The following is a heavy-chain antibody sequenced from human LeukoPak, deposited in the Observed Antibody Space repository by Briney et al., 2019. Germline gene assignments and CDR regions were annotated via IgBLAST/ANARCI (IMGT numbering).Heavy chain of an antibody. V-gene: IGHV4-39*01. CDR1: GGSISSSSYY. CDR3: ARQGTYYDFWSGYFVDY. J-gene: IGHJ4*02. Sequence: SETLSLTCTVSGGSISSSSYYWGWIRQPPGKGLEWIGSIYYSGSTYYNPSLKSRVTISVDTSKNQFSLKLSSVTAADTAVYYCARQGTYYDFWSGYFVDYWGQGTLVTVSS. CDR2: IYYSGST. D-gene: IGHD3-3*01.